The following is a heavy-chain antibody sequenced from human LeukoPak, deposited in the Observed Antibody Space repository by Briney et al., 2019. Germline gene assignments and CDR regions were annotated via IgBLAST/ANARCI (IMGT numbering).Heavy chain of an antibody. CDR1: GFTFSSYG. V-gene: IGHV3-30*18. J-gene: IGHJ5*02. Sequence: GGSLRLSCAASGFTFSSYGMHWVRQAPGKGLEWVAVISYDGSNKYYADSVKGRFTISRDNAKNTLYLQMNSLRAEDTAVYYCAKDPFTSGANWFDPWGQGTLVTVSS. D-gene: IGHD1-26*01. CDR3: AKDPFTSGANWFDP. CDR2: ISYDGSNK.